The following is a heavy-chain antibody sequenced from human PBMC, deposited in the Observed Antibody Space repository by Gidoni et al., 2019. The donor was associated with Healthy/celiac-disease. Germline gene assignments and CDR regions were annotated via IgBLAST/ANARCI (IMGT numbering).Heavy chain of an antibody. CDR2: ISSSSSYT. V-gene: IGHV3-11*06. Sequence: QVQLVESGGGLVKPGGSLRPSCAASGFTFSDYYRSWIRQAPGKGLEWVSYISSSSSYTNYADSVKGRFTISRDNAKNSLYLQMNSLRAEDTAVYYCAREYSSSGADYWGQGTLVTVSS. CDR3: AREYSSSGADY. D-gene: IGHD6-6*01. J-gene: IGHJ4*02. CDR1: GFTFSDYY.